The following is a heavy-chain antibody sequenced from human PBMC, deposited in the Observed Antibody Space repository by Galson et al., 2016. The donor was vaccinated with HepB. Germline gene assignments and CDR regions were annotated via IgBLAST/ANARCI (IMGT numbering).Heavy chain of an antibody. V-gene: IGHV3-30*03. CDR2: ISYNGRSD. CDR3: ARSWPNTLLGVDFGGGNFDQ. Sequence: SLRLSCAGSEFTFRDYAIHWVRQAPGKGLEWVAIISYNGRSDYYSDSVKGRFNISRDESKSIAYLQMNSLKSEDTGVYFCARSWPNTLLGVDFGGGNFDQWGQGTLVTVSS. D-gene: IGHD3-3*01. J-gene: IGHJ4*02. CDR1: EFTFRDYA.